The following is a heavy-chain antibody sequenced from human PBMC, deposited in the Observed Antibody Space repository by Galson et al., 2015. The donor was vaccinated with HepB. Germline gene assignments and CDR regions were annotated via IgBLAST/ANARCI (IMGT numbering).Heavy chain of an antibody. J-gene: IGHJ4*02. V-gene: IGHV3-30-3*01. CDR2: IAYDGSNK. CDR3: ARDRQAVPGSLSY. Sequence: SLRLSCAASAFTFSSYAMRWVRQAPGKGLEWVAGIAYDGSNKYYADSVKGRFTISRDNSKNTLYLQMNSLRAEDTAVYYCARDRQAVPGSLSYWGQRTLVT. CDR1: AFTFSSYA.